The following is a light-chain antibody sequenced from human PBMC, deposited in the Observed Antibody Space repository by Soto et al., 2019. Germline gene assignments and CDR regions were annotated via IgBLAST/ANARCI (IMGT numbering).Light chain of an antibody. CDR2: DAT. Sequence: DIQMTQSPSFLSASVGDRVTITCLASQDINNYLDWYQHKPGQAPKLLIYDATILETGVPSRFSGSGSRTDFSFTISSLQPEDIATYYCHQYDSRLPPFGQGTRLEI. J-gene: IGKJ5*01. V-gene: IGKV1-33*01. CDR1: QDINNY. CDR3: HQYDSRLPP.